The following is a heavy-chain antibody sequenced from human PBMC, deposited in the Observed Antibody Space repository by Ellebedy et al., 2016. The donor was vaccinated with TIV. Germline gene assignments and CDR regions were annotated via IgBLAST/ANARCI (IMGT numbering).Heavy chain of an antibody. J-gene: IGHJ4*02. CDR3: ARIGYDSSGYYSDY. D-gene: IGHD3-22*01. CDR2: TDWDDDK. Sequence: SGPTLVKPTQTLTLTCTFSGFSLSTSGMCVSWIRQPPGKALEWLARTDWDDDKYSSTSLKTRLTISKDTSKNQVVLTMTNMDPVDTATYYCARIGYDSSGYYSDYWGQGTLVTVSS. CDR1: GFSLSTSGMC. V-gene: IGHV2-70*11.